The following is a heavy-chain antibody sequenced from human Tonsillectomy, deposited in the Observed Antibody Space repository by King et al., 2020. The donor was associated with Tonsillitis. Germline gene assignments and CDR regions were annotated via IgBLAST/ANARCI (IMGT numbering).Heavy chain of an antibody. CDR2: INWNAGST. V-gene: IGHV3-20*04. CDR1: GFTFDDYG. J-gene: IGHJ3*02. CDR3: AREGAIVAVVAPTRTFDI. D-gene: IGHD2-15*01. Sequence: QLVQSGGGVVRPGGSLRLSCAASGFTFDDYGMSWVRQVPGKGLEWVSGINWNAGSTAYADSVRGRFTISRDNARNSLFLQMNSLRAEDTALYYCAREGAIVAVVAPTRTFDIWGQGTMVTVSS.